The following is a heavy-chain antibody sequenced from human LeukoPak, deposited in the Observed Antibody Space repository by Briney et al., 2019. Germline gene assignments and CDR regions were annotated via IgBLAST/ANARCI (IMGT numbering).Heavy chain of an antibody. CDR1: GGSISSYY. Sequence: SETLSLTCTVSGGSISSYYWSWIRQPPGKGLEWIGYIYYSGSTNYNPSLKSRVTISVDTSKNQFSLKLSSVTAADTAVYYCARDYYDSIGAFDIWGQGTMVTVSS. D-gene: IGHD3-22*01. CDR3: ARDYYDSIGAFDI. J-gene: IGHJ3*02. CDR2: IYYSGST. V-gene: IGHV4-59*01.